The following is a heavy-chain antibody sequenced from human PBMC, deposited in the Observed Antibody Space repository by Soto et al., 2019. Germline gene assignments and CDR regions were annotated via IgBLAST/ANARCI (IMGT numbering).Heavy chain of an antibody. J-gene: IGHJ5*02. CDR2: INTDGSRT. D-gene: IGHD3-10*01. Sequence: EVQLVESGGGLGQPGGSLRLSCAASGFIFSTYWMHWVRQVPGKGLAWVSRINTDGSRTSDADSVKGRFTITRDNAKNTVYLQMNRLRAEDTAVYFCARVKSGSYDWFDPWGQGTLVTVSS. V-gene: IGHV3-74*01. CDR1: GFIFSTYW. CDR3: ARVKSGSYDWFDP.